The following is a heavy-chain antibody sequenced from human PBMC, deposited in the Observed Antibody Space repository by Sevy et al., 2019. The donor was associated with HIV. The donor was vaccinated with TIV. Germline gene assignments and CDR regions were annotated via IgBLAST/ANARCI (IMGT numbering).Heavy chain of an antibody. CDR3: ARDLPPSATTLPHFDY. Sequence: GGSRRLSCTPSGFTSSSFEMNWVRQPPGRGLEWVSYISNSGSTIHYSDSVKGRFTISRDNAKNSLYLQMNSLRAEDTAVYYCARDLPPSATTLPHFDYWGRGTLVTVSS. J-gene: IGHJ4*02. D-gene: IGHD4-17*01. V-gene: IGHV3-48*03. CDR1: GFTSSSFE. CDR2: ISNSGSTI.